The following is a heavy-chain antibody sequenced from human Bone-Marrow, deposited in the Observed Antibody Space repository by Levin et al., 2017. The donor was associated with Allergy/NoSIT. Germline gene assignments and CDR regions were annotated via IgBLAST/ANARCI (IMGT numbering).Heavy chain of an antibody. Sequence: GESLKISCAASGFTFSSYWMHWVRQAPGKGLVWVSRINSDGSSTSYADSVEGRFTISRDNAKNTLYLQMNSLRAEDTAVYYCARDVVVVAANVRPRGAFDIWGQGTMVTVSS. CDR1: GFTFSSYW. D-gene: IGHD2-15*01. CDR3: ARDVVVVAANVRPRGAFDI. V-gene: IGHV3-74*01. J-gene: IGHJ3*02. CDR2: INSDGSST.